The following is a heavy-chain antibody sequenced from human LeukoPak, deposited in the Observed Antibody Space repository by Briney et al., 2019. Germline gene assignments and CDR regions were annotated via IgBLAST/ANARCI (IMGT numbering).Heavy chain of an antibody. CDR1: GFTFSNYA. J-gene: IGHJ6*03. CDR2: IGYRGGSI. CDR3: AKSWGYARPYYNYMDV. D-gene: IGHD3-16*01. V-gene: IGHV3-23*01. Sequence: GGSLRLSCAASGFTFSNYAMSWVRQAPGKGLEWVSIIGYRGGSIYYAHSVQGRFTISRDNSKNTLSLQMDGLRPEDTAVYYCAKSWGYARPYYNYMDVWGKGTTVTVSS.